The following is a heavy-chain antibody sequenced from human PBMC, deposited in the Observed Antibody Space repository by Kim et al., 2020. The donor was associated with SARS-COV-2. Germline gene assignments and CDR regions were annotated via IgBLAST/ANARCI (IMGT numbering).Heavy chain of an antibody. V-gene: IGHV3-30*18. CDR3: AKGGARGDIVVVPAAQLYYYYGMDV. CDR1: GFTFSSYG. Sequence: GGSLRLSCAASGFTFSSYGMHWVRQAPGKGLEWVAVISYDGSNKYYADSVKGRFTISRDNSKNTLYLQMNSLRAEDTAVYYCAKGGARGDIVVVPAAQLYYYYGMDVWGQGTTVTVSS. CDR2: ISYDGSNK. J-gene: IGHJ6*02. D-gene: IGHD2-2*01.